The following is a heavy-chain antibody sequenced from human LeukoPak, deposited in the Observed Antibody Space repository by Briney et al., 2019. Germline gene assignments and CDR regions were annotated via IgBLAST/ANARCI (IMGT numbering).Heavy chain of an antibody. CDR2: ISSSSSTI. V-gene: IGHV3-48*01. CDR3: ARANWGLGMDV. CDR1: GFIFSDYS. J-gene: IGHJ6*03. D-gene: IGHD3-16*01. Sequence: GGSLRLSCAASGFIFSDYSLNWVRQAPGKGLEWVSYISSSSSTIYYADSVKGRFTISRDNAKNSLYLQMNSLRAEDTAVYYCARANWGLGMDVWGKGTTVTVSS.